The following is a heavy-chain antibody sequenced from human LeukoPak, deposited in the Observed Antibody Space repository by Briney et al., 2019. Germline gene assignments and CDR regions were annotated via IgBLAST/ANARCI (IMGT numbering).Heavy chain of an antibody. CDR2: IYSGGGT. D-gene: IGHD4-17*01. J-gene: IGHJ4*02. CDR3: VKDDRRYGDYGYFDY. Sequence: GGSLRLSCAASGFTVRNTYMNRVRQAPGKGLEWVSVIYSGGGTYYADSVKGRFTISRDTSKNTLHLQMNSLRAEDTAVYYCVKDDRRYGDYGYFDYWGQGALVTVSS. CDR1: GFTVRNTY. V-gene: IGHV3-66*01.